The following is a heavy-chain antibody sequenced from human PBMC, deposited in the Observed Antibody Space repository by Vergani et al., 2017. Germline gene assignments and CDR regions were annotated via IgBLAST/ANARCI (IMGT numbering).Heavy chain of an antibody. V-gene: IGHV1-3*01. J-gene: IGHJ6*02. Sequence: QVQLVQSGAEVKKPGASVKVSCKASGYTFTSYAMHWVRQAPGQRLEWMGWINAGNGNTKYSQKFQGRVTITRDTSASTAYMELSSLRSEDTAVYYCASEKVSAGSPGNPYYYYYGMDVWGQGTTVTVSS. CDR2: INAGNGNT. CDR3: ASEKVSAGSPGNPYYYYYGMDV. CDR1: GYTFTSYA. D-gene: IGHD3-10*01.